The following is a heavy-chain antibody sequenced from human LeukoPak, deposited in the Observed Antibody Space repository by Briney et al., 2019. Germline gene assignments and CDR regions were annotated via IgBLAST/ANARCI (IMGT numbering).Heavy chain of an antibody. J-gene: IGHJ4*02. Sequence: ASVKVSCKASGYTFTSYGISWVRQAPGQGLEWMGWISAYNGNTNYAQKLQGRVTMTTDTSTSTAYMELRSLRSDGTAVYYCAREVFGQVDTAMDYYFDYWGQGTLVTVSS. CDR3: AREVFGQVDTAMDYYFDY. CDR2: ISAYNGNT. V-gene: IGHV1-18*01. D-gene: IGHD5-18*01. CDR1: GYTFTSYG.